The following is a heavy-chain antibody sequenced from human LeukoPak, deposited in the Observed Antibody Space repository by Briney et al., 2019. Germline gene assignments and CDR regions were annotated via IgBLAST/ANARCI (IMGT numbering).Heavy chain of an antibody. CDR2: IYTSGST. CDR3: ARVRYGGSDPPPY. D-gene: IGHD4-23*01. J-gene: IGHJ4*02. CDR1: GGSISSGSYY. Sequence: PSETLSLTCTVSGGSISSGSYYWSWIRQPAGKGLEWIGRIYTSGSTNYNPSLKSRVTISVDTSKNQFSLKLSSVTAADTAVYYCARVRYGGSDPPPYWGQGTLVTVSS. V-gene: IGHV4-61*02.